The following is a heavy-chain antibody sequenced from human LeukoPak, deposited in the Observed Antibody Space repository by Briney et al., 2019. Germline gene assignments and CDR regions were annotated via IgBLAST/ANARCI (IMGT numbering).Heavy chain of an antibody. V-gene: IGHV1-46*01. J-gene: IGHJ4*02. CDR1: GYTFTSYY. D-gene: IGHD6-19*01. CDR3: ARPYSSGWYVLDY. CDR2: INPSGGTT. Sequence: ASVKVSCTASGYTFTSYYMHWVRQAPGQGREWMGMINPSGGTTTYAQKFQGRVTMTMDTSTSTVYMELSSLRSEDTAVYYCARPYSSGWYVLDYWGQGTLVTVSS.